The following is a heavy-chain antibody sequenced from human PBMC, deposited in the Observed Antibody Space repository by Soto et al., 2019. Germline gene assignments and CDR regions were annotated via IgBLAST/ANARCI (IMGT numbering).Heavy chain of an antibody. CDR2: IDPSDSYT. D-gene: IGHD6-13*01. CDR1: GYSFTSYW. J-gene: IGHJ6*02. CDR3: ASGTHRLAAAATWYYYYGMDV. V-gene: IGHV5-10-1*01. Sequence: PGESLKISCKGSGYSFTSYWISWVRQMPGKGLEWMGRIDPSDSYTNYSPSFQGHVTISADKSISTAYLQWSSLKASDTAMYYCASGTHRLAAAATWYYYYGMDVWGQGTTVTVSS.